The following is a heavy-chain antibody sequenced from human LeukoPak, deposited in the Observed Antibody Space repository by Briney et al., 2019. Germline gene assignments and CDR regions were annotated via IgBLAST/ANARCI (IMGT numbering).Heavy chain of an antibody. CDR2: ISSDGRYK. CDR3: ARARSIVGVSPFQH. D-gene: IGHD1-26*01. V-gene: IGHV3-30*03. Sequence: GGSLRLSCAASGFTFSRYGVHWVRQAPGKGLEWVAFISSDGRYKSHADSVKGRCTISRDNSKNTLYLQMNSLRPEDTAVYYCARARSIVGVSPFQHWGQGTLVTVSS. J-gene: IGHJ1*01. CDR1: GFTFSRYG.